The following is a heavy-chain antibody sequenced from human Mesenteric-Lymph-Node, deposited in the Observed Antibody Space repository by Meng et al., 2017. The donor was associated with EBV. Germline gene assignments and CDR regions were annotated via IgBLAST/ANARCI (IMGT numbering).Heavy chain of an antibody. CDR1: GGSVNSGGYS. Sequence: HRQRKGADSGLVKPSQTLSLTCTVSGGSVNSGGYSWSWIRQSPEKGLEWIGYVHHSGLTYYNPSLETRVIISLERSKNQFSLKLTSVTAADTAVYYCAGGDYVNQFNYWGQGTLVTVSS. V-gene: IGHV4-30-2*06. J-gene: IGHJ4*02. CDR2: VHHSGLT. CDR3: AGGDYVNQFNY. D-gene: IGHD4-17*01.